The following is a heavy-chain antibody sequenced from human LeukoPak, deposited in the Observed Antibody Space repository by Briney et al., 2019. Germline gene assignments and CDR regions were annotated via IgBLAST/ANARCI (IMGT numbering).Heavy chain of an antibody. CDR1: GFTFGSYA. CDR3: ARDRGYSGYDSPDY. D-gene: IGHD5-12*01. V-gene: IGHV3-30*01. Sequence: PGGSLRLSCAASGFTFGSYAMHGVRQAPGKGLEWVAVISYDGSNKYYADSVKGRFPISRDNSKNTLYLQMTSLRAQDPAVYYCARDRGYSGYDSPDYWGQGTLVTVSS. J-gene: IGHJ4*02. CDR2: ISYDGSNK.